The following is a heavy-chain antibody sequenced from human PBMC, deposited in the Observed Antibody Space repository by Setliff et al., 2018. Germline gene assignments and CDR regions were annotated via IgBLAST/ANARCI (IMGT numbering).Heavy chain of an antibody. J-gene: IGHJ4*02. CDR3: ARWGSGAFRH. CDR2: ISAYNGNT. Sequence: GASVKVSCKASGYTFTSYGISWVRQAPGQGLEWMGRISAYNGNTNYAQKLQGRVTMTTDTSTSTAYMVLRSLTSDDTAVYFCARWGSGAFRHWGQGTLVTVSS. V-gene: IGHV1-18*01. D-gene: IGHD3-10*01. CDR1: GYTFTSYG.